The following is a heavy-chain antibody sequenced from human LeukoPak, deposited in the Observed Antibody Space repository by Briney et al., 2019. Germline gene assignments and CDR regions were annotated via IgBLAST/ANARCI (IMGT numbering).Heavy chain of an antibody. CDR2: IYSGGST. J-gene: IGHJ4*02. CDR3: AKAGSGAAGWFGELLYYFDY. D-gene: IGHD3-10*01. Sequence: GGSLRLSCAASGFTVSSNYMSWVRQAPGKGLEWVSVIYSGGSTYYADSVKGRFTISRHNSKNTLYLQMNSLRAEDTAVYYCAKAGSGAAGWFGELLYYFDYWGQGTLVTVSS. V-gene: IGHV3-53*01. CDR1: GFTVSSNY.